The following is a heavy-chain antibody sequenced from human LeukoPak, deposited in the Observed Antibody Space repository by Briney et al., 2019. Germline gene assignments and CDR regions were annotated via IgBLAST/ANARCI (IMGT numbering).Heavy chain of an antibody. CDR3: TRPWQRRYYMDV. V-gene: IGHV4-34*01. CDR2: INHSGRT. CDR1: GESFSGYY. J-gene: IGHJ6*03. Sequence: SETLSLTCAVYGESFSGYYWTRVRQPPGKGLEWIGDINHSGRTTYNPSLKSRVIISVDTSKNLFSLNLTPVTAADTAVYYCTRPWQRRYYMDVWGKGTTVAVSS.